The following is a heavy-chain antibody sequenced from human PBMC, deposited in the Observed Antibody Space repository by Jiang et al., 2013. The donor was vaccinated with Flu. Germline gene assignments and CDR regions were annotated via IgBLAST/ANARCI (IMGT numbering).Heavy chain of an antibody. CDR2: IYLADSDT. D-gene: IGHD3-22*01. J-gene: IGHJ6*02. Sequence: GAEVKKPGESLKISCKGSGYSFTTYWIAWVRQMPGKGLEWMGIIYLADSDTTYSPSFQGQVIISADKSISTVYLQWNSLKASDTAMYYCARLDSSGYYYYGMDVWGQGTTVTVSS. CDR3: ARLDSSGYYYYGMDV. V-gene: IGHV5-51*03. CDR1: GYSFTTYW.